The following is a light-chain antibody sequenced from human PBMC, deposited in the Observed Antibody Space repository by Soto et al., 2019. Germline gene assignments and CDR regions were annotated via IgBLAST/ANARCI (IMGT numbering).Light chain of an antibody. Sequence: EIVMSQSPATLSVSPGERATLSCRASQSVSSDLAWYHQKPGQAPRLLIYGASTRATGIPARFSGSGSGTEFTLTINSLQSEDFAVYYCQQYNNWPRTFAQVTKVDIK. CDR2: GAS. CDR3: QQYNNWPRT. CDR1: QSVSSD. V-gene: IGKV3-15*01. J-gene: IGKJ1*01.